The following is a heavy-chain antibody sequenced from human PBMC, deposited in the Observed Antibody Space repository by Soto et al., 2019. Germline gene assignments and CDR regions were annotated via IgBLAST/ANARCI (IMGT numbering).Heavy chain of an antibody. CDR2: IYSGGST. CDR1: GFTASSNY. CDR3: AKVTSTPIYYYYGMDV. Sequence: GGSLRLSCAASGFTASSNYMSWVRQAPGKGLEWVSVIYSGGSTYYADSVKGRFTISRDNSKNTLYLQMNSLRAEDTAVYYCAKVTSTPIYYYYGMDVWGQGTKVTVSS. J-gene: IGHJ6*02. D-gene: IGHD2-21*02. V-gene: IGHV3-53*01.